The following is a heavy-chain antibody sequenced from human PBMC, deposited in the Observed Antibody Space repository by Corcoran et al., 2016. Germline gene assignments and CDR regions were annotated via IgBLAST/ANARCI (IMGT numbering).Heavy chain of an antibody. CDR3: SRGGDGSSPRKYSFDY. Sequence: EVQLVESGGGLVQPGGSLGLSCAASGFTFSSYSINWVRQTPGKGLEWISYISSSSTTIYYAYSVKGRFTISRDNAKNSLFLQMKSLRAEDTAFYYCSRGGDGSSPRKYSFDYWGQGTLVTVSS. V-gene: IGHV3-48*04. D-gene: IGHD6-6*01. CDR1: GFTFSSYS. J-gene: IGHJ4*02. CDR2: ISSSSTTI.